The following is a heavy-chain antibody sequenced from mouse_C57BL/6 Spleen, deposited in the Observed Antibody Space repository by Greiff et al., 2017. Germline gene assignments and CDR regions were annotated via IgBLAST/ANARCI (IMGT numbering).Heavy chain of an antibody. CDR2: LRNKANNHAT. CDR1: GFTFSDAW. D-gene: IGHD2-1*01. J-gene: IGHJ4*01. CDR3: TRGNSQYYAMDY. V-gene: IGHV6-6*01. Sequence: EVKLMESGGGLVQPGGSMKLSCAASGFTFSDAWMDWVRQSPEKGLEWVAELRNKANNHATYYAESVKGRLPISRDDSKSSVYLQMNSLRAEDTGIDYCTRGNSQYYAMDYWGQGTSGTVAS.